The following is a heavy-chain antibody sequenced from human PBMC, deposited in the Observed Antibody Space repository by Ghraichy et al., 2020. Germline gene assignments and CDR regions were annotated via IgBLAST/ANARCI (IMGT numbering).Heavy chain of an antibody. CDR2: ISGGGDRT. V-gene: IGHV3-23*01. CDR1: GFTFTYA. J-gene: IGHJ4*02. Sequence: GESLNISCAASGFTFTYAMSWVRQAPGKGLEWVSSISGGGDRTYYADSVKGRFTISRDNSENTLYLQMNSLRAEDTAVYYCARFQNCGGDCPFDYLGQGTLVIVSS. D-gene: IGHD2-21*02. CDR3: ARFQNCGGDCPFDY.